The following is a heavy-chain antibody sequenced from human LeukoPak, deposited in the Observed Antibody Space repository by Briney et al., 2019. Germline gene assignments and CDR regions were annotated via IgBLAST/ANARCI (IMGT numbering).Heavy chain of an antibody. D-gene: IGHD6-13*01. Sequence: ASVKVSCKASGYTFTSYGISWVRQAPGQGLEWMGWISAYNGNTNYAQKLQGRVTMTTDTSTSTAYMELRSLRSDDTAVYYCVRVPRPYSSSWYGEGWFDPWGQGTLVTVSS. J-gene: IGHJ5*02. CDR1: GYTFTSYG. V-gene: IGHV1-18*01. CDR3: VRVPRPYSSSWYGEGWFDP. CDR2: ISAYNGNT.